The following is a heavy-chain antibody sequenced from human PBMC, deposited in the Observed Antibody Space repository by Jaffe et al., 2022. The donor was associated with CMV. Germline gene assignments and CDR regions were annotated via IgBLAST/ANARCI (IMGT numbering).Heavy chain of an antibody. Sequence: QVQLVQSGAEVKKPGSSVKVSCKASGGTFSSYAISWVRQAPGQGLEWMGRIIPILGIANYAQKFQGRVTITADKSTSTAYMELSSLRSEDTAVYYCARVRDCSSTSCYAIGKDYYYYYMDVWGKGTTVTVSS. V-gene: IGHV1-69*09. CDR1: GGTFSSYA. CDR3: ARVRDCSSTSCYAIGKDYYYYYMDV. J-gene: IGHJ6*03. CDR2: IIPILGIA. D-gene: IGHD2-2*01.